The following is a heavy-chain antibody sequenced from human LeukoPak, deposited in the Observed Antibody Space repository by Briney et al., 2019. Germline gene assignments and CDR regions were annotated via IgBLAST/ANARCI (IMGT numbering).Heavy chain of an antibody. Sequence: LGGSLRLSCAASGFTFSSYSMNWVRQAPGKGLEWVSSISSSSSYIYYADSVKGRFTISRDNAKNSLYLQMNSLRAEDTAVYYCAREGSSHYYGMDVWGQGTTVTVSS. V-gene: IGHV3-21*01. CDR3: AREGSSHYYGMDV. CDR2: ISSSSSYI. J-gene: IGHJ6*02. D-gene: IGHD6-13*01. CDR1: GFTFSSYS.